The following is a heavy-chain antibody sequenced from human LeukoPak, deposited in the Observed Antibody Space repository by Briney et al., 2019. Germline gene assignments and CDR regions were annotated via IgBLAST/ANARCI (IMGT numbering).Heavy chain of an antibody. V-gene: IGHV1-46*01. J-gene: IGHJ4*02. CDR1: GYTVTSYY. CDR2: INPSGGST. CDR3: ARGGHSGSYYDFSYDY. Sequence: GASVKVSCKASGYTVTSYYMHWVRQAPGQGLEWMGIINPSGGSTSYAQKFQGRVTMTRDMSTSTVYMELSSLRSEDTAVYYCARGGHSGSYYDFSYDYWGQGALVTVSS. D-gene: IGHD1-26*01.